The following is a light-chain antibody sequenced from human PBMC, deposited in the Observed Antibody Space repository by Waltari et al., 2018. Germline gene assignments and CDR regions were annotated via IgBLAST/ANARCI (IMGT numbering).Light chain of an antibody. Sequence: TCRGSQAINNSLAWYQQKPGKAPKVLLYRASTLERGVPSRFSGSGTGTDYTLTISSLQPEDFATYYCQQYAATPLTFGGGTKVEIK. V-gene: IGKV1-NL1*01. CDR3: QQYAATPLT. CDR1: QAINNS. J-gene: IGKJ4*02. CDR2: RAS.